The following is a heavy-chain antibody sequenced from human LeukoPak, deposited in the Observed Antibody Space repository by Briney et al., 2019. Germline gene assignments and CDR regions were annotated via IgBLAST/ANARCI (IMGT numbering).Heavy chain of an antibody. Sequence: GGSLRLSCAASGFTFTSYGMHWVRQAPGKGLEWVAVISYDGSNKYCADSVKGRFTISRDDSKNTLYLQMNSLRAEDTAVYYCAKDRSSSWSFDYWGQGTLVTVSS. D-gene: IGHD6-13*01. CDR1: GFTFTSYG. J-gene: IGHJ4*02. CDR3: AKDRSSSWSFDY. CDR2: ISYDGSNK. V-gene: IGHV3-30*18.